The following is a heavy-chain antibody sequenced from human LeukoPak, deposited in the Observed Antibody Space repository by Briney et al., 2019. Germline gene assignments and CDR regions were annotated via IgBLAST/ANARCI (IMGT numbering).Heavy chain of an antibody. CDR2: IKSSGST. CDR1: GGSVSSYY. Sequence: SETLSLTCTVSGGSVSSYYWSWIRQPPGKGLEWIGYIKSSGSTNYNPSLKSRVTISIDTSKNQFSLRLNSVTAADTAVYYCARDSGGSSKPNWFDPWGQGTLVTVSS. CDR3: ARDSGGSSKPNWFDP. J-gene: IGHJ5*02. V-gene: IGHV4-59*02. D-gene: IGHD2-15*01.